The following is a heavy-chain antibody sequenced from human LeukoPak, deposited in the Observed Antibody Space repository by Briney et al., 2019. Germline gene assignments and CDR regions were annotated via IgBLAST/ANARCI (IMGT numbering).Heavy chain of an antibody. V-gene: IGHV3-7*03. CDR1: GFTFSNYW. Sequence: HPGGSLRLSCAASGFTFSNYWMSWVRQAPGXGLEWVANIKQEGSEKYYVDSVKGRFTISRDNAKNSLYLQLNSLRAEDTAVYYCARAYCGGDCYGTFDYWGQGILVTVSS. CDR3: ARAYCGGDCYGTFDY. J-gene: IGHJ4*02. D-gene: IGHD2-21*02. CDR2: IKQEGSEK.